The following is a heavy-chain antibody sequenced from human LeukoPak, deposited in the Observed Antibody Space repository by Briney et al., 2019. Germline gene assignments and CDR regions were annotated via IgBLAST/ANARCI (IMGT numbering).Heavy chain of an antibody. V-gene: IGHV4-34*01. D-gene: IGHD6-19*01. J-gene: IGHJ4*02. CDR3: ASDPEAVALDY. CDR2: INHSGST. Sequence: PSETLSLTCAVYGGSFSGYYWSWIRQPPGKGLEWIGEINHSGSTNYNPSLKRRVTISVDTSKNQFSLKLSSVTAADTAVYYCASDPEAVALDYWGQGTLVTVSS. CDR1: GGSFSGYY.